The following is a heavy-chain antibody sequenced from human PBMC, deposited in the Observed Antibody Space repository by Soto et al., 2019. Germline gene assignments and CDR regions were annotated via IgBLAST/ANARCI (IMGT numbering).Heavy chain of an antibody. D-gene: IGHD3-3*01. J-gene: IGHJ6*02. V-gene: IGHV5-51*01. CDR3: ARHAYDFWSGHPNPRYYYGMDV. CDR2: IYPGDSNT. Sequence: GESLKISCEGSGYKFSTNWIVWVRQMPGKGLEWMGIIYPGDSNTRYSPSLQGQVTISVDKSISTAYLQWSSLKATDTAMYYCARHAYDFWSGHPNPRYYYGMDVWGQGTTVTVSS. CDR1: GYKFSTNW.